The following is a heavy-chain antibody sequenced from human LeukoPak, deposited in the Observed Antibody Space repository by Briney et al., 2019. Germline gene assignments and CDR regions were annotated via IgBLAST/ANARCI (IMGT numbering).Heavy chain of an antibody. D-gene: IGHD3-10*02. CDR2: ISSSGSTI. CDR3: AELGITMIGGV. J-gene: IGHJ6*04. V-gene: IGHV3-48*03. CDR1: GFTFSTYA. Sequence: GGSLRLSCAASGFTFSTYAMNWVRQAPGKGLEWVSYISSSGSTIYYADSVKGRFTISRDNAKNSLYLQMNSLKAEDTAVYYCAELGITMIGGVWGKGTTVTTSS.